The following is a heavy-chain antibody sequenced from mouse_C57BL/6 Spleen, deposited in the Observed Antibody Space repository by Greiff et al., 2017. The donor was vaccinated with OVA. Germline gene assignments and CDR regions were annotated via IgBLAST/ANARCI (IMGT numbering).Heavy chain of an antibody. D-gene: IGHD3-3*01. V-gene: IGHV5-17*01. CDR3: ARPGDPYAMDY. CDR1: GFTFSDYG. CDR2: ISSGSSTI. Sequence: EVKLMESGGGLVKPGGSLKLSCAASGFTFSDYGMHWVRQAPEKGLEWVAYISSGSSTIYYADTVKGRFTISRDNAKNTLFLQMTSLGSEDTAMYYCARPGDPYAMDYWGQGTSVTVSS. J-gene: IGHJ4*01.